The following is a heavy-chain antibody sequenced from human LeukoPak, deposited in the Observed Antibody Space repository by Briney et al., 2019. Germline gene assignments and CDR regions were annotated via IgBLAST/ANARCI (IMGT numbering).Heavy chain of an antibody. D-gene: IGHD3-9*01. Sequence: AGGSLRLSCAASGFTFSSYSMNWVRQAPGKGLEWVSSISSSSSYIYYADSVKGRFTISRDNAKNSLYLQMNSLRAEDTAVYYCARDHQYYDILTGYYGGYYFDYWGQGTLVTVSS. V-gene: IGHV3-21*01. J-gene: IGHJ4*02. CDR2: ISSSSSYI. CDR1: GFTFSSYS. CDR3: ARDHQYYDILTGYYGGYYFDY.